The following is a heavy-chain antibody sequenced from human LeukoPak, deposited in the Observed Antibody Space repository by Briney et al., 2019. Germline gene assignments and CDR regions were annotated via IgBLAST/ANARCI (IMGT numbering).Heavy chain of an antibody. Sequence: GESLKISFKGSGRSFNNDWIGWLRRMPGKGVEWMGIIHLGILETRYSPSFQGQVTISADKSTTTAYLQWSSLKASDSAMYYCARLSSGGHYYSAYWGQGTLVTVSS. D-gene: IGHD2-21*01. J-gene: IGHJ4*02. CDR1: GRSFNNDW. V-gene: IGHV5-51*01. CDR2: IHLGILET. CDR3: ARLSSGGHYYSAY.